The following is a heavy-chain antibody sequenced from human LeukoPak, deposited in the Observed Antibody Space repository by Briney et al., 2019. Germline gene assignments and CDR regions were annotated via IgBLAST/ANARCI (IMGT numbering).Heavy chain of an antibody. V-gene: IGHV3-64*01. J-gene: IGHJ4*02. CDR1: GFTFSSYA. CDR2: ISSNGGST. D-gene: IGHD1-1*01. CDR3: ASSGYNWNDGLPDY. Sequence: GGSLRLSCAASGFTFSSYAMHWVRQAPGKGLEYVSAISSNGGSTYYANSVKGRFTISRDNSKNTLYLQMGSLRAEDMAVYYCASSGYNWNDGLPDYWGQGTLVTVSS.